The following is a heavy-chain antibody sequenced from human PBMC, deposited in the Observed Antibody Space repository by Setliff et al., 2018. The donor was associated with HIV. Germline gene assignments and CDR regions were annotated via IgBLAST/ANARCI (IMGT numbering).Heavy chain of an antibody. CDR1: GYSFTGYY. J-gene: IGHJ4*02. D-gene: IGHD2-2*01. CDR3: ARKDGVGYCDSNSCYGIGPIDF. V-gene: IGHV1-2*06. CDR2: INPKSGAT. Sequence: ASVKVSCQASGYSFTGYYVNWVRQAPGQGLEWMGRINPKSGATNLAQKFQGRVTLTRDTSVTTVYMELTSLRSDDTAVYYCARKDGVGYCDSNSCYGIGPIDFWGQGSLVTVSS.